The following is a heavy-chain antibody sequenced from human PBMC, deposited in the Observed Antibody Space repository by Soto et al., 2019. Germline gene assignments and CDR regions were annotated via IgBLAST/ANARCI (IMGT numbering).Heavy chain of an antibody. CDR1: GFSFSSYG. CDR3: AKDLSSSNDYYYYGMDV. J-gene: IGHJ6*02. D-gene: IGHD4-4*01. V-gene: IGHV3-30*18. CDR2: ISYDGSNK. Sequence: PGGSLRLSCAASGFSFSSYGMHWVRQAPGKGLEWVAVISYDGSNKYYADSVKGRFTISRDNSKNTLYLQMNSLRAEDTAVYYCAKDLSSSNDYYYYGMDVWGQGTTVTVSS.